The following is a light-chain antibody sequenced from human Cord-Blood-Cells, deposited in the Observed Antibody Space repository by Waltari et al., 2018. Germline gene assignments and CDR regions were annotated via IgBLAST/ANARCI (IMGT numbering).Light chain of an antibody. CDR1: SSDVGGSNY. J-gene: IGLJ3*02. CDR2: DVS. CDR3: CSYAGSYTWV. Sequence: QSALTQPRSVSGPPGPSVTISSTGTSSDVGGSNYVSWYQQHPGKAPKLMIYDVSKRPSGVPDRFSGSKSGNTASLTISGLQAEDEADYYCCSYAGSYTWVFGGGTKLTVL. V-gene: IGLV2-11*01.